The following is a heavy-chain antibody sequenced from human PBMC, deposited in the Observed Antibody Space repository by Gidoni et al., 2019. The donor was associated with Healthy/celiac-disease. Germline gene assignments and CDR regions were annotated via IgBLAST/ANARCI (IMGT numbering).Heavy chain of an antibody. CDR1: GFTFRSYS. D-gene: IGHD2-15*01. J-gene: IGHJ5*02. V-gene: IGHV3-21*01. Sequence: EVQLVESGGGLVKPGGSLSLSCAASGFTFRSYSMNWARQAPGKGLEWVSSISSSSSYIYDADSVKGRFTISRDNAKNSLYLQMNSLRAEDTAVYYCARESRLLVWFDPWGQGTLVTVSS. CDR2: ISSSSSYI. CDR3: ARESRLLVWFDP.